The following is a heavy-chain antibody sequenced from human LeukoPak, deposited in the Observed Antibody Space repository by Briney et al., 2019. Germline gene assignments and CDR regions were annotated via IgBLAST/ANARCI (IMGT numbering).Heavy chain of an antibody. CDR1: GGTFSSYA. V-gene: IGHV1-69*13. CDR3: AQSSGWDSLRY. D-gene: IGHD6-19*01. CDR2: IIPIFGTA. Sequence: SVKVSCKASGGTFSSYAISWVRQAPGQGLEWMGGIIPIFGTANYAQKFQGRVTITADESTSTAYMELSSLRSDDTAVYYCAQSSGWDSLRYWGQGTLVTVSS. J-gene: IGHJ4*02.